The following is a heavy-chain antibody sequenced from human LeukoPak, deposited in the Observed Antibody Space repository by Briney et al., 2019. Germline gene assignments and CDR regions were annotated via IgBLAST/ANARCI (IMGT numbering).Heavy chain of an antibody. V-gene: IGHV4-59*01. CDR2: IYYSGST. Sequence: SETLSLTCTVSGGSISSYYWSWIRQPPGKGLEWIGYIYYSGSTNYNPSPKSRVTISVDTSKNQFSLKLSSVTAADTAVYYCARGLVVVAATPYYYYYMDVWGKGTTVTVSS. J-gene: IGHJ6*03. D-gene: IGHD2-15*01. CDR1: GGSISSYY. CDR3: ARGLVVVAATPYYYYYMDV.